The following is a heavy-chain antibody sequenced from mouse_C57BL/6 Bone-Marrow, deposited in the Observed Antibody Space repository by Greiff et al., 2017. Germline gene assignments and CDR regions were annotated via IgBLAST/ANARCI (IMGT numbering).Heavy chain of an antibody. CDR2: IDPEDGET. Sequence: VQLQQSGAELVKPGASVTLSCTASGFNIKDYYIHWVKQRTEQGLEWIGRIDPEDGETKYAPKFQAKATITADTSSNTAYLQLSSLTSEDTAVYYCTRSLIYYGTNYWGQGTTLTVSS. D-gene: IGHD1-1*01. V-gene: IGHV14-2*01. CDR3: TRSLIYYGTNY. CDR1: GFNIKDYY. J-gene: IGHJ2*01.